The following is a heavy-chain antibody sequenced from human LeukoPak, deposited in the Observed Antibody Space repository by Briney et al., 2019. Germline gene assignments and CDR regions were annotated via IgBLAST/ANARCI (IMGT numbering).Heavy chain of an antibody. Sequence: SETLSLTCTVSGGSISSSSYYWGWIRQPPGKGLEWIGSIYYSGSTYYNPSLKSRVTISVDTSKNQFSLKLSSVTAADTAVYYCASGYYDSSGYRGFDYWGQGTLVTVSS. CDR1: GGSISSSSYY. CDR2: IYYSGST. V-gene: IGHV4-39*07. J-gene: IGHJ4*02. D-gene: IGHD3-22*01. CDR3: ASGYYDSSGYRGFDY.